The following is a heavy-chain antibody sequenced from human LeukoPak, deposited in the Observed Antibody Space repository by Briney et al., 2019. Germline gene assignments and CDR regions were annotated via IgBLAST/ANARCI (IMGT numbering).Heavy chain of an antibody. J-gene: IGHJ4*02. CDR1: GFTFSSYA. D-gene: IGHD3-10*01. CDR2: ISGSGGST. CDR3: ARRITMVRGVIIKLGYYFDY. V-gene: IGHV3-23*01. Sequence: PGGSLRLSCAASGFTFSSYAMSWVRQAPGRGLEWVSAISGSGGSTYYADSVKGRFTISRDNSKNTLYLQMNSLRAEDTAVYYCARRITMVRGVIIKLGYYFDYWGQGTLVTVSS.